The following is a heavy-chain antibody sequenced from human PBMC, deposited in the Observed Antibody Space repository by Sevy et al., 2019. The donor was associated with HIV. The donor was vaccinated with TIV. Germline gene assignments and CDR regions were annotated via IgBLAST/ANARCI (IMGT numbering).Heavy chain of an antibody. CDR1: GGSISSSSYY. D-gene: IGHD3-16*02. J-gene: IGHJ4*02. Sequence: SETLSLTCTVSGGSISSSSYYWGWIRQPPGKGLEWIGSIYYSGSTYYNPSLKSRVTISVDTSKNQFSLKLSSVTAADTAVYYCARSTREITFGGVIVEYFDYWGQGTLVTVSS. CDR2: IYYSGST. V-gene: IGHV4-39*01. CDR3: ARSTREITFGGVIVEYFDY.